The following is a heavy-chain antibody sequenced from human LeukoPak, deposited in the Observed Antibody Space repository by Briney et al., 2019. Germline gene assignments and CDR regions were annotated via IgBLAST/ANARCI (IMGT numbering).Heavy chain of an antibody. Sequence: GGSLRLSCAASGFTFSSYWMHWVRQAPGKGLVWVSRISKDGSSTYYADSVKGRFTISRDNAKNTLYLQMNSLRAEDTAVYYCARDEVGVGATHDYWGQGTLVTVSS. CDR2: ISKDGSST. V-gene: IGHV3-74*01. D-gene: IGHD1-26*01. CDR1: GFTFSSYW. J-gene: IGHJ4*02. CDR3: ARDEVGVGATHDY.